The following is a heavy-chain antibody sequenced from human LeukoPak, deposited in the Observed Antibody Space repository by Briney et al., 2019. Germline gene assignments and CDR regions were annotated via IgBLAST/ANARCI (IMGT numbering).Heavy chain of an antibody. Sequence: ASVTVSCKASGYTFTSYDINWVRQATGQGLEWMGWMNPNSGNTGYAQKFQGRVTMTRNTSISAAYMELSSLRSEDTAVYYCARSRYDSSGYLPSDAFDIWGQGTMVTVSS. CDR1: GYTFTSYD. D-gene: IGHD3-22*01. CDR3: ARSRYDSSGYLPSDAFDI. V-gene: IGHV1-8*01. J-gene: IGHJ3*02. CDR2: MNPNSGNT.